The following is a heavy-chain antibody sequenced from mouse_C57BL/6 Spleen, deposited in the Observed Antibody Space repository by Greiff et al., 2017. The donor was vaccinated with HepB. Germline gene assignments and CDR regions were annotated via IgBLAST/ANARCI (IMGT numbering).Heavy chain of an antibody. J-gene: IGHJ1*03. CDR2: IYPGDGDT. CDR1: GYAFSSSW. V-gene: IGHV1-82*01. D-gene: IGHD1-1*01. Sequence: QVQLQQSGPELVKPGASVKISCKASGYAFSSSWMNWVKQRPGKGLEWIGRIYPGDGDTNYNGKFKGKATLTADKSSSTAYMQLSSLTSEDSAVYFCARTYYGSSPNWYFDVWGTGTTVTVSS. CDR3: ARTYYGSSPNWYFDV.